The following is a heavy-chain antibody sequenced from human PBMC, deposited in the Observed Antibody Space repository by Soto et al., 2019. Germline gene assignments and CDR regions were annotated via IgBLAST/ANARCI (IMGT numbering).Heavy chain of an antibody. J-gene: IGHJ6*03. CDR2: INTDGSRT. CDR1: GFTFGNYW. CDR3: AKGAYYYYYYYMDV. V-gene: IGHV3-74*01. Sequence: GGSLRLSCAASGFTFGNYWMHWVRQAPGKGLMWVSRINTDGSRTTYADSVKGRFAISRDNAKNTVYLQMNSLRAEDTAVYYCAKGAYYYYYYYMDVWGKGTTVTVSS.